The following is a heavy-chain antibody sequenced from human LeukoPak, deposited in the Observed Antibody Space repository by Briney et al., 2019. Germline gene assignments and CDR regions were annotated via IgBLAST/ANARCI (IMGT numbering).Heavy chain of an antibody. CDR2: IIPIFGTA. V-gene: IGHV1-69*05. D-gene: IGHD2-2*01. CDR1: GGTFSSYA. CDR3: ASDSCSSTRCYFY. J-gene: IGHJ4*02. Sequence: SVKVSCKASGGTFSSYAISWVRQAPGQGLEWMGGIIPIFGTANYAQKFQGRVTITTDESTSTAYMELSSLRSEDTAVYYCASDSCSSTRCYFYWGQGTLVTVSS.